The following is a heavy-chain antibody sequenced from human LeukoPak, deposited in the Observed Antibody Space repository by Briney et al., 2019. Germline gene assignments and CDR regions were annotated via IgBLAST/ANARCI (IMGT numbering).Heavy chain of an antibody. Sequence: GGSLRLSCAASRFSFTRYSMNWVRQAPGKGLEWVSSISSGSSYIYYADSVKGRFTISRDNAKNSLYLQMNSLRAEDTAVYYCATGEELQPFDYWGQGTLVTVSS. CDR1: RFSFTRYS. CDR3: ATGEELQPFDY. D-gene: IGHD1-26*01. V-gene: IGHV3-21*01. CDR2: ISSGSSYI. J-gene: IGHJ4*02.